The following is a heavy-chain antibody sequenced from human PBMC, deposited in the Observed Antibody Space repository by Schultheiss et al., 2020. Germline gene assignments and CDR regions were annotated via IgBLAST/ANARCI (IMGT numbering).Heavy chain of an antibody. Sequence: SGPTLVKPTQTLTLTCTFSGFSLSTSGVGVGWIRQPPGKALEWLALIDWDDDKYYSTSLKTRLTISKDTSKNQVVLTMTNMDPVDTATYYCARIHGDGYGGPFDYWGQGTLVTVSS. D-gene: IGHD5-24*01. V-gene: IGHV2-70*01. CDR2: IDWDDDK. CDR3: ARIHGDGYGGPFDY. J-gene: IGHJ4*02. CDR1: GFSLSTSGVG.